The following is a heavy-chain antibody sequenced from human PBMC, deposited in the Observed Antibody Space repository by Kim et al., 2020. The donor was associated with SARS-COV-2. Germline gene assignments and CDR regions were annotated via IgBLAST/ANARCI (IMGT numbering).Heavy chain of an antibody. Sequence: KFQGRVTITADESTSTAYMELSSLRSEDTAVYYCAADYDSSGYFYAFDIWGQGTMVTVSS. CDR3: AADYDSSGYFYAFDI. V-gene: IGHV1-69*01. J-gene: IGHJ3*02. D-gene: IGHD3-22*01.